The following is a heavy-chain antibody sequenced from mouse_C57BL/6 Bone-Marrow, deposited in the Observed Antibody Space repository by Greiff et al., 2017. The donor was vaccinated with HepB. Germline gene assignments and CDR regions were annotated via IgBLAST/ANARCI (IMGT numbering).Heavy chain of an antibody. D-gene: IGHD2-1*01. J-gene: IGHJ4*01. CDR1: GYTFTDYN. CDR2: INPNNGGT. CDR3: ARWSYGTDHYYAMDY. V-gene: IGHV1-18*01. Sequence: VQLKESGPELVKPGASVKIPCKASGYTFTDYNMDWVKQSHGKSLEWIGDINPNNGGTIYNQKFKGKATLTVDKSSSTAYMELRSLTSEDTAVYYCARWSYGTDHYYAMDYWGQGTSLTVSS.